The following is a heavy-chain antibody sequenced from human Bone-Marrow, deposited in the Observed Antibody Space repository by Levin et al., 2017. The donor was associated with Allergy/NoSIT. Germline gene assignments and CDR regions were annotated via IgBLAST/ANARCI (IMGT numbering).Heavy chain of an antibody. CDR3: ARGSQSDYDYYMDV. Sequence: SQTLSLTCTVSGGSISSYYWSWIRQPPGKGLEWIGYIYYSGSTNYNPSLKSRVTISVDTSKNQFSLKLSSVTAADTAVYYCARGSQSDYDYYMDVWGKGTTVTVSS. CDR1: GGSISSYY. V-gene: IGHV4-59*01. CDR2: IYYSGST. D-gene: IGHD4-11*01. J-gene: IGHJ6*03.